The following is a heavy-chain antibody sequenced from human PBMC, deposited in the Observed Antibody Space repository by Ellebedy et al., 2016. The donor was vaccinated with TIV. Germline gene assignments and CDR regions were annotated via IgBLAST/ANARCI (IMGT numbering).Heavy chain of an antibody. V-gene: IGHV4-59*08. CDR2: IYYSGNT. Sequence: MPSETLSLTCSVSGDSLSGNYWSWIRQPPGKGLEWIGQIYYSGNTNYNPSLKSRVTISVDTSKNQISLKLSSVTAADTAVYYCARYTDFYDSTGYYLGGKYYFDYWGQGTLVTVSS. D-gene: IGHD3-22*01. CDR3: ARYTDFYDSTGYYLGGKYYFDY. CDR1: GDSLSGNY. J-gene: IGHJ4*02.